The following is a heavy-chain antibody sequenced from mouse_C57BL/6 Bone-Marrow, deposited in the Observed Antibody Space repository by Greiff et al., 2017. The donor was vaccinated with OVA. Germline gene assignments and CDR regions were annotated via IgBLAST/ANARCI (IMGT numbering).Heavy chain of an antibody. Sequence: EVHLVESEGGLVQPGSSMKLSCTASGFTFSDYYMAWVRQVPEKGLEWVANINYDGSSTYYLDSLKSRFIISRDNAKNILYLQMSSLKSEDTATYYCARVTTVVAPFDYWGQGTTLTVSS. D-gene: IGHD1-1*01. CDR3: ARVTTVVAPFDY. J-gene: IGHJ2*01. CDR2: INYDGSST. CDR1: GFTFSDYY. V-gene: IGHV5-16*01.